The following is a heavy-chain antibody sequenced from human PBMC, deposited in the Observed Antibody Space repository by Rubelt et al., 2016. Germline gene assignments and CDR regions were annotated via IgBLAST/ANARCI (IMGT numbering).Heavy chain of an antibody. D-gene: IGHD1-26*01. V-gene: IGHV3-30*02. CDR2: IRYDGTNK. Sequence: FSDYGMHWVRQAPGKGLEWVAFIRYDGTNKYYADSVKGRFTISRDNPKHTLYLQMNSLGAEDMAVYYCAKDLGASNYFDYWGQGTQVTVSS. CDR3: AKDLGASNYFDY. CDR1: FSDYG. J-gene: IGHJ4*02.